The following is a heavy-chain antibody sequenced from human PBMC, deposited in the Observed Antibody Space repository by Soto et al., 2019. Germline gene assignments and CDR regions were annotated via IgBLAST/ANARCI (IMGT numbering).Heavy chain of an antibody. J-gene: IGHJ3*02. Sequence: ASVKVSCKASGYTFTSYYMHRVRQAPGQGLEWMGIINPSGGNTSYAQKFQDRVTMTRDTSASTAYMELSSLRSEDTAVYYCARRGSGNAFDIWGQGSTVTVSS. D-gene: IGHD6-25*01. V-gene: IGHV1-46*01. CDR1: GYTFTSYY. CDR2: INPSGGNT. CDR3: ARRGSGNAFDI.